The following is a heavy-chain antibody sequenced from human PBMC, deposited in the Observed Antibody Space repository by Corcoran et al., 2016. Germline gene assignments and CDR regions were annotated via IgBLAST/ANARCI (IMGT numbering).Heavy chain of an antibody. CDR1: GYTFRRYW. CDR2: IYPDDSDT. Sequence: ELQLVQSGAEVKKPGESLEISCKGSGYTFRRYWIGWVRPMPGKGLEWMGIIYPDDSDTRYSPSFQGLVTISADKSISTAYLQWSSLKASDTAMYYCARQAGTTIPYYYGFDVWGQGTAVTVSS. J-gene: IGHJ6*02. D-gene: IGHD1-7*01. CDR3: ARQAGTTIPYYYGFDV. V-gene: IGHV5-51*01.